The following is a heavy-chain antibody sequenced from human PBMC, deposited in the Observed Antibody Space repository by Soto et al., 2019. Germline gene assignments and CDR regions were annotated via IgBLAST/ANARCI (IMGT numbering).Heavy chain of an antibody. J-gene: IGHJ3*02. D-gene: IGHD3-22*01. V-gene: IGHV5-51*01. CDR3: ARRGRYYYDSSGYSPRLHAFDI. Sequence: GESLKISCRGSGYSFTSYWIGWVRQMPGKGLEWMGIIYPGDSDTRYSPSFQGQVTITADKSISTAYLQWSSLKASDTAMYYCARRGRYYYDSSGYSPRLHAFDIWGQGTMVTVSS. CDR2: IYPGDSDT. CDR1: GYSFTSYW.